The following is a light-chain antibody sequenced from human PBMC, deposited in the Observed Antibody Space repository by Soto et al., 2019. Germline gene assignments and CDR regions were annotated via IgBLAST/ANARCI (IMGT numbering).Light chain of an antibody. Sequence: QSALTQPPSASGSPGQSVTISCAGTSSDVGGYNYVSWYQQHPGKVPKLMIYEVTKRPSGVPARFSGSKSGDTASLTVSGLQAEDEADYYCSSYAGSNNYVFGTGTKVTVL. CDR3: SSYAGSNNYV. J-gene: IGLJ1*01. CDR2: EVT. CDR1: SSDVGGYNY. V-gene: IGLV2-8*01.